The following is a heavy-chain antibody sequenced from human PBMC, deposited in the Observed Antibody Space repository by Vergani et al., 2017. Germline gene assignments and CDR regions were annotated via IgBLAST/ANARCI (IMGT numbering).Heavy chain of an antibody. CDR2: IWYDGSNK. CDR1: GFTFSSYE. J-gene: IGHJ6*03. V-gene: IGHV3-33*08. CDR3: ARVHCSGTSCYYPRYYYYYMDV. D-gene: IGHD2-2*01. Sequence: VQLVESGGGLVQPGGSLRLSCAASGFTFSSYEMNWVRQAPGKGLEWVAVIWYDGSNKYYADSVKGRFTISRDNSKNTLYLQMNSLRSEDTAVYYCARVHCSGTSCYYPRYYYYYMDVWGKGTTVTVSS.